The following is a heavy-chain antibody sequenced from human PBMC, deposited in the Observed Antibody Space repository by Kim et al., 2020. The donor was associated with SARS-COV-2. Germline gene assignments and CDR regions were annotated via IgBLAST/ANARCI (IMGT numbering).Heavy chain of an antibody. CDR1: GYTFTIFG. CDR3: ARDPPRDYSCPTCNY. V-gene: IGHV1-3*01. D-gene: IGHD2-2*01. CDR2: INVGSGYT. Sequence: ASVKVSCKASGYTFTIFGVHWVRQAPGQRLEWMGWINVGSGYTKYSQNFQGRVTITRDTSASTAYMELSSLISEDTAVYYCARDPPRDYSCPTCNYWGQGTLVTVS. J-gene: IGHJ4*02.